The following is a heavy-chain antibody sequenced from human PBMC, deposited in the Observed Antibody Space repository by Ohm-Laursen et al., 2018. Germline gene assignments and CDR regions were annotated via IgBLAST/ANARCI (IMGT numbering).Heavy chain of an antibody. D-gene: IGHD6-13*01. CDR3: AKDIRLAAAAGGAFDY. CDR1: GFTFDDYA. CDR2: ISWNSGSI. J-gene: IGHJ4*02. V-gene: IGHV3-9*01. Sequence: SLRLSCAASGFTFDDYAMHWVRQAPGKGLEWVSGISWNSGSIGYADSVKGRFTISRDNAKNSLYLQMNSLRAEDTALYYCAKDIRLAAAAGGAFDYWGQGTLVTVSS.